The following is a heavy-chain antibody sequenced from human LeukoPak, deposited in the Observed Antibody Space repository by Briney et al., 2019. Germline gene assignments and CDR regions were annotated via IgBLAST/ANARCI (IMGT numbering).Heavy chain of an antibody. D-gene: IGHD3-22*01. CDR3: ARASVGYYDSSGYQGYYFDY. CDR1: GGSIGSSSYY. Sequence: SETLSLTCTVSGGSIGSSSYYWGWIRQPPGKGLEWIGSIYYSGSTYYNPSLKSRVTISVDTSKNQFSLKLSFVTAADTAVYYCARASVGYYDSSGYQGYYFDYWGQGTLVTVSS. V-gene: IGHV4-39*07. CDR2: IYYSGST. J-gene: IGHJ4*02.